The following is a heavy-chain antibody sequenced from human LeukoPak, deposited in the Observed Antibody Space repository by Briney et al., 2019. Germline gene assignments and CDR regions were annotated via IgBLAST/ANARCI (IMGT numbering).Heavy chain of an antibody. CDR2: ISYDGSNK. J-gene: IGHJ4*02. V-gene: IGHV3-30*03. CDR1: GFTFDNYW. D-gene: IGHD1-26*01. Sequence: GGSLRLSCAASGFTFDNYWMTWVRQAPGKGLEWVAVISYDGSNKYYADSVKGRFTISRDNSKNTLYLQMNSLRAEDTAVYYCASGSYFIYWGQGTLVTVSS. CDR3: ASGSYFIY.